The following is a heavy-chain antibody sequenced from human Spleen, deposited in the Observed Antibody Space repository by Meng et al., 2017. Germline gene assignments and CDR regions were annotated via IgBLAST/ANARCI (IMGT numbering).Heavy chain of an antibody. CDR3: ARTVTDSGSYYGDAFDI. V-gene: IGHV3-23*01. Sequence: GESLKISCAASGFTFTTYWMNWVRQAPGKGLECVSTISSSGHSTYYADSVKGRFTISRDISKNVLHLQMNSLRAEDTAVYYCARTVTDSGSYYGDAFDIWGQGTMVTVSS. J-gene: IGHJ3*02. CDR1: GFTFTTYW. D-gene: IGHD1-26*01. CDR2: ISSSGHST.